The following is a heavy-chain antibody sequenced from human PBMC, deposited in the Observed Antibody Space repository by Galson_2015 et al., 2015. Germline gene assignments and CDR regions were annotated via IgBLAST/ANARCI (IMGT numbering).Heavy chain of an antibody. Sequence: SLKSRVTISVDTSKNRFSLKLSSVTVADTAVYYCARCGRDCGGDCQEGLCPNYDYWGQGTLVTVSS. D-gene: IGHD2-21*02. J-gene: IGHJ4*02. CDR3: ARCGRDCGGDCQEGLCPNYDY. V-gene: IGHV4-59*01.